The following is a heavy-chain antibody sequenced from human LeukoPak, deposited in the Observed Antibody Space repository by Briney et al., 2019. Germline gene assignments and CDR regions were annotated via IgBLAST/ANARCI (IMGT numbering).Heavy chain of an antibody. CDR2: IHYTGST. CDR3: ARQLDRWLWAFDF. CDR1: GFTFSTYSMH. V-gene: IGHV4-59*04. D-gene: IGHD5-24*01. Sequence: PGGSLRLSCAASGFTFSTYSMHWVRQPPGKGLEWIATIHYTGSTYYNPSLKSRVTMSVDTSKNQFSLRLSSVTAADTAIFYCARQLDRWLWAFDFWGPGTLVTVSS. J-gene: IGHJ4*02.